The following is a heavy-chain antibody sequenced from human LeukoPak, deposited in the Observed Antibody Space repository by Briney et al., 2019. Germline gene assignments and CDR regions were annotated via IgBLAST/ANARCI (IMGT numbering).Heavy chain of an antibody. CDR1: GFTFSSYA. Sequence: GGSLRLSCAASGFTFSSYAMSWVRQAPGKGLEWVSAISGCGGSTYYADSVKGRFTISRDNSKNTLYLQMNSLRAEDTAVYYCAKDRPLGGYYYYGMDVWGQGTTVTVSS. CDR2: ISGCGGST. D-gene: IGHD6-6*01. V-gene: IGHV3-23*01. J-gene: IGHJ6*02. CDR3: AKDRPLGGYYYYGMDV.